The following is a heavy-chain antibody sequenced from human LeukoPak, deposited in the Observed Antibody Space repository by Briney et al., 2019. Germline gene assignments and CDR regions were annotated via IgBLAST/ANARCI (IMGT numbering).Heavy chain of an antibody. CDR2: INNDGTAI. CDR3: ATVSEY. V-gene: IGHV3-74*01. J-gene: IGHJ4*02. CDR1: GFTFNYFW. Sequence: PGGSLRLSCAASGFTFNYFWMHWVRQVPGKGLVWVSGINNDGTAIYYADSVKGRFPISRDNAKNTVYLQMNGLRAEDTTVYHCATVSEYWGQGTLVTVPS.